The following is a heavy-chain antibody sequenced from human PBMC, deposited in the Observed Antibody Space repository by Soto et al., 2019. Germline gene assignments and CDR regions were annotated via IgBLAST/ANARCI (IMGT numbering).Heavy chain of an antibody. D-gene: IGHD3-10*01. CDR3: ATSYGSGYRAFDY. Sequence: QVQLVQFGGEVKRPGSSVKVSCKASGDTFSFYSINWVRQAPGLGLEWMGRVNPILSMSNYAQRFQGRVTMTADKSTSTAYMELSGLRSEDTAMYYCATSYGSGYRAFDYWGQGALVAVSS. J-gene: IGHJ4*02. CDR2: VNPILSMS. CDR1: GDTFSFYS. V-gene: IGHV1-69*04.